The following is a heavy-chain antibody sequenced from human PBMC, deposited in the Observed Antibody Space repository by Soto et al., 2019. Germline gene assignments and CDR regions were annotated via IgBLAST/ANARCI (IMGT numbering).Heavy chain of an antibody. CDR2: ISGSGGST. D-gene: IGHD3-10*01. CDR1: GFTFSSYA. J-gene: IGHJ3*02. V-gene: IGHV3-23*01. CDR3: AKDPQGPLLFYGSGSYYMDDAFDI. Sequence: EVQLLESGGGLVQPGGSLRLSCAASGFTFSSYAMSWVRQAPGKGLEWVSAISGSGGSTYYADSVKGRFTISRDNSKNTPYLQMNSLRAEDTAVYYCAKDPQGPLLFYGSGSYYMDDAFDIWGQGTMVTVSS.